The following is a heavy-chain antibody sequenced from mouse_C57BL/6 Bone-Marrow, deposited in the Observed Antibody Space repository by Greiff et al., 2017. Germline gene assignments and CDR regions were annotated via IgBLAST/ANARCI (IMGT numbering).Heavy chain of an antibody. J-gene: IGHJ2*01. D-gene: IGHD2-1*01. CDR2: IHPNSGST. CDR3: ARWDGNYDFDY. V-gene: IGHV1-64*01. Sequence: VQLQQPGAELVKPGASVKLSCKASGYTFTSYWMHWVKQRPGQGLAWIGMIHPNSGSTNYNEKFKSKATLTVDKSSSTAYMQLSSLTSEDSAVYYCARWDGNYDFDYWGQGTTLTVSS. CDR1: GYTFTSYW.